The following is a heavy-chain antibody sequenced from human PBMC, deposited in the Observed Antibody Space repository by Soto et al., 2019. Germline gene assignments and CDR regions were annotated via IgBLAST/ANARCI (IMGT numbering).Heavy chain of an antibody. V-gene: IGHV3-23*01. D-gene: IGHD2-2*01. J-gene: IGHJ4*02. CDR1: GFTFSSYS. CDR2: IGTSAST. CDR3: ADLSRYCTSSNCD. Sequence: DVRLLESGGGLVQPGGSLRLSCAAYGFTFSSYSMSWVRQAPGKGLERVSTIGTSASTYYGDSVRGRFTISRDNSRNTLYLQMNSLRAEDTAVYYCADLSRYCTSSNCDWGQGTLVTVSS.